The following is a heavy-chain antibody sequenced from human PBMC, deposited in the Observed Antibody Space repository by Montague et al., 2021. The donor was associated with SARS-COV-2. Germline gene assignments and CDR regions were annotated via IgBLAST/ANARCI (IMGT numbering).Heavy chain of an antibody. Sequence: FRRLSCAASGFTFSSYAMSWVRQAPGKGLEWVSAISGSGGGTYYAASVKGRFTISRDNSKNTLYLQMNSLRAEDTAVYYCAKDITMIVVVPPPGYWGQGTLVTVSS. CDR2: ISGSGGGT. CDR3: AKDITMIVVVPPPGY. J-gene: IGHJ4*02. D-gene: IGHD3-22*01. V-gene: IGHV3-23*01. CDR1: GFTFSSYA.